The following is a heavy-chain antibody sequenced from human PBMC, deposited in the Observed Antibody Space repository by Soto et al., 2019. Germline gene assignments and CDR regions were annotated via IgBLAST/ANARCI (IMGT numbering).Heavy chain of an antibody. CDR2: ISYDGSNK. V-gene: IGHV3-30*18. CDR1: GFTFSSYG. J-gene: IGHJ6*02. Sequence: GSLRLSCAASGFTFSSYGMHWVRQAPGKGLEWVAVISYDGSNKYYADSVKGRFTISRDNSKNTLYLQMNSLRAEDTAVYYCAKGLQGYSYGYHYYYGMDVWGQGTTVTVSS. CDR3: AKGLQGYSYGYHYYYGMDV. D-gene: IGHD5-18*01.